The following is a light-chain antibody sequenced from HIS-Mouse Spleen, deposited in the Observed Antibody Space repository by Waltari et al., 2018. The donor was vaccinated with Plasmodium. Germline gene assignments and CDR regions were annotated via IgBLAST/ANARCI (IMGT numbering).Light chain of an antibody. CDR2: EVS. Sequence: QSALTQPASVSGSPGQSITISCTGTSSDVGGYNYVSWYQQHPGKAPKLMIYEVSNRPLGFSNRFPGSKSGNTASLTISGLQAEDEADYYCSSYTSSSTPYVFGTGTKVTVL. CDR1: SSDVGGYNY. V-gene: IGLV2-14*01. CDR3: SSYTSSSTPYV. J-gene: IGLJ1*01.